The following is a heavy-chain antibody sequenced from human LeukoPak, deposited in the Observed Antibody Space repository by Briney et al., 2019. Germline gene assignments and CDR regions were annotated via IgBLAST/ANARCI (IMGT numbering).Heavy chain of an antibody. CDR2: ISGSADGT. CDR3: AKGIGGTLFDY. J-gene: IGHJ4*02. D-gene: IGHD4-23*01. Sequence: GGSLRLSCAASGFTFGSHAMSWVRQAPGKGLEWVSTISGSADGTYYRDSVKGRFTISRDNSKNTLFLQMNSLSAADTAVYYCAKGIGGTLFDYWGQGTLVTVSS. CDR1: GFTFGSHA. V-gene: IGHV3-23*01.